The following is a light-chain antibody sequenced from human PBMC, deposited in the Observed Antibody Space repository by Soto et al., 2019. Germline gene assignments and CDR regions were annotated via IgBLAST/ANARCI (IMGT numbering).Light chain of an antibody. Sequence: QPVLTQPPSASGTPGQRVTISCSGSSSNIGDNFVSWYQHLPGTAPKLLIYANNQRPSGVPDRFSGSKSGTSASLAISGLRSEDEADYYCAAWDAGLGGVFGGGTKLTVL. CDR3: AAWDAGLGGV. J-gene: IGLJ2*01. CDR2: ANN. CDR1: SSNIGDNF. V-gene: IGLV1-47*02.